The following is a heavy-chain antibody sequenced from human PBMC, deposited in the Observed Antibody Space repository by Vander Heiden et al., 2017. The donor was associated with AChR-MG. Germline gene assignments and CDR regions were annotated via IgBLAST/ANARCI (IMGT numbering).Heavy chain of an antibody. CDR2: IASDGTKQ. D-gene: IGHD3-22*01. CDR1: GLPFRTFG. V-gene: IGHV3-33*05. CDR3: ARAYWYDSSGSKKAFDI. Sequence: QVQLVESGGGVVQPWGSLRLSCAASGLPFRTFGLPWVRQAPGKGLEWVATIASDGTKQYYAESVRGRFTVSRDNSKNTLNLEINSLRADDTAVYYCARAYWYDSSGSKKAFDIWGQGTMVTVSS. J-gene: IGHJ3*02.